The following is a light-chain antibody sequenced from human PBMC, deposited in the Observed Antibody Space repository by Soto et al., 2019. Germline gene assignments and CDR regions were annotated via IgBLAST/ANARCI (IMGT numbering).Light chain of an antibody. J-gene: IGKJ2*01. CDR3: QQWSSSPRT. CDR2: GGS. Sequence: EIVLTQSPGTLSLSPGERDTLSCRASQSVTNSRLAWYQQKPGQAPKVLIYGGSNRATGIPDRFSGSGSGTAFTLTISRLEPEDFAGYYCQQWSSSPRTFGQGTKLEIK. CDR1: QSVTNSR. V-gene: IGKV3-20*01.